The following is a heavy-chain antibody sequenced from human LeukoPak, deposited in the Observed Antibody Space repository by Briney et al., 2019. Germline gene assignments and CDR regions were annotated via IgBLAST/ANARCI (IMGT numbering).Heavy chain of an antibody. CDR2: ISYDGSNK. V-gene: IGHV3-30-3*01. CDR3: ARDPHAKYYFDY. CDR1: GFTFSSYA. Sequence: PGRSLRLSCAASGFTFSSYAMHWVRQAPGKGLEWVAVISYDGSNKYYADSVKGRFTISRDNSKSTLYLQMNSLRAEDTAVYYCARDPHAKYYFDYWGQGTLVTVSS. J-gene: IGHJ4*02.